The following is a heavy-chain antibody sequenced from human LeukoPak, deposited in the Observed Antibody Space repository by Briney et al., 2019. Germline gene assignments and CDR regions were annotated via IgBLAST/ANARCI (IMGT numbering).Heavy chain of an antibody. CDR3: ARVARGSVEPGGGYYFDY. CDR1: GFPFSDFY. V-gene: IGHV3-11*06. CDR2: INSSSSYT. Sequence: GSLRPSFAVSGFPFSDFYMGWIRPAPGQGLGGISLINSSSSYTIYADSVKGRFSISRDNAENSLYLQVNSLRVEDTAVYYCARVARGSVEPGGGYYFDYWGQGILVTVSS. J-gene: IGHJ4*02. D-gene: IGHD2-2*01.